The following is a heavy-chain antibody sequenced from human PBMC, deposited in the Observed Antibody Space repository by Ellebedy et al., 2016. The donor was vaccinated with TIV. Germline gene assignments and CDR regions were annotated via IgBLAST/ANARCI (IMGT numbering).Heavy chain of an antibody. CDR1: GGSFSGYY. CDR3: AREVSYTIFGVVIWAFDI. CDR2: INHSGST. Sequence: SETLSLXXAVYGGSFSGYYWSWIRQPPGKGLEWIGEINHSGSTNYNPSLKSRVTISVDTSKNQFSLKLSSVTAADTAVYYCAREVSYTIFGVVIWAFDIWGQGTMVTVSS. J-gene: IGHJ3*02. D-gene: IGHD3-3*01. V-gene: IGHV4-34*01.